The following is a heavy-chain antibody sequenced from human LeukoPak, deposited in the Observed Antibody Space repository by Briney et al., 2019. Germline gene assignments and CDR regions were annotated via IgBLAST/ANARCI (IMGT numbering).Heavy chain of an antibody. J-gene: IGHJ4*02. V-gene: IGHV1-46*01. CDR2: INPSGGST. Sequence: GASVKVSCKASGYTFTNYGISWVRQAPGQGLEWMGIINPSGGSTSYAQKFQGRVTMSRDMSTSTVYMELSSLRSEDTAVYYCARERDGYKGQPHHFDYWGQGTLVTVSS. D-gene: IGHD5-24*01. CDR1: GYTFTNYG. CDR3: ARERDGYKGQPHHFDY.